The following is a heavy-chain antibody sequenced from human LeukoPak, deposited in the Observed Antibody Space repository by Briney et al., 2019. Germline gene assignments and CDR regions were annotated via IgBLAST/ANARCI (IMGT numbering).Heavy chain of an antibody. CDR3: ASGEESQSGTYKGDLFDF. D-gene: IGHD1-1*01. J-gene: IGHJ3*01. CDR1: GYKFTNYW. V-gene: IGHV5-51*01. Sequence: GESLKISCKGSGYKFTNYWIGWVRQMAGNGLEWMGVIYAGDSDTRYSPSFQGQVTILVDKSISTAYLQWRSLKASDTAMYYCASGEESQSGTYKGDLFDFWGQGTMVTVSS. CDR2: IYAGDSDT.